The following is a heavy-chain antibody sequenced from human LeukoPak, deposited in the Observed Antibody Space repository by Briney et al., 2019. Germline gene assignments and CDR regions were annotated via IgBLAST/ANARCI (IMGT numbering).Heavy chain of an antibody. D-gene: IGHD3-10*01. CDR2: IYYSGST. Sequence: PSETLSLTCTVSGGSISSYYWSWIRQPPGKGLEWIGYIYYSGSTNYNPSLKSRVTISVDTSKNQFSLKLSSVTAADTAVYYCARDFRGIIAFDIWGQGTMVTVSS. J-gene: IGHJ3*02. CDR3: ARDFRGIIAFDI. CDR1: GGSISSYY. V-gene: IGHV4-59*01.